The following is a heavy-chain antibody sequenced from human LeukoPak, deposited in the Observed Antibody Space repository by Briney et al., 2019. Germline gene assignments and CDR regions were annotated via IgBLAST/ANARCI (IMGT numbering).Heavy chain of an antibody. D-gene: IGHD4-17*01. CDR3: ARYQCDRLLSQYGDRCYYYKGMDV. CDR1: GVSISSAGDY. J-gene: IGHJ6*02. CDR2: IYSGGTT. V-gene: IGHV3-53*04. Sequence: LSLTCTVSGVSISSAGDYWAWIRQAPGKGLEWVSVIYSGGTTHNPVSVKGPFTISTHNSNNPLFLQMNSLRVEDTAVYYCARYQCDRLLSQYGDRCYYYKGMDVWGQGTTVTVSS.